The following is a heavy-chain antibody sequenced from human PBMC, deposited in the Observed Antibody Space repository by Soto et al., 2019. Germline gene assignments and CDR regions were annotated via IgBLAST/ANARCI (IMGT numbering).Heavy chain of an antibody. J-gene: IGHJ6*02. V-gene: IGHV1-69*02. D-gene: IGHD1-1*01. CDR3: ARGRTRWNDAWYYYYGMDV. CDR2: IIPILGIA. Sequence: QVQLVQSGAEVKKPGSSVKVSCKASGGTFSSYTISWVRQAPGQGLEWMGRIIPILGIANYAQKFRGRVTITADKCTRTAYMELSSLRSEDTAVYYCARGRTRWNDAWYYYYGMDVWGQGTTVTVSS. CDR1: GGTFSSYT.